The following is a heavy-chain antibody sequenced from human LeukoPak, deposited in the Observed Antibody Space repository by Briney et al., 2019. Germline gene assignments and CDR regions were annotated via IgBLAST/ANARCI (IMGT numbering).Heavy chain of an antibody. CDR2: INSDGSRT. Sequence: GGSLRLSCAASGFTFSSDWMHWVRQAPGKGLLWVARINSDGSRTTYADAVKGRATVSRGNAQNTLYLQMNSLGADDTAVYYCARDPYGFGESFDSWGQGTLVTVSS. V-gene: IGHV3-74*03. CDR1: GFTFSSDW. D-gene: IGHD3-10*01. J-gene: IGHJ4*02. CDR3: ARDPYGFGESFDS.